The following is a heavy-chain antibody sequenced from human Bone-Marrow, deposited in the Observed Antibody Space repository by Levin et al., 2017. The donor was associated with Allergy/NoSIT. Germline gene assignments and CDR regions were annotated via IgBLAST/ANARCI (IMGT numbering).Heavy chain of an antibody. CDR3: ARRSIAAAGSMDV. J-gene: IGHJ6*04. CDR1: GYSISSGYY. D-gene: IGHD6-13*01. V-gene: IGHV4-38-2*02. CDR2: IYHSGST. Sequence: SETLSLTCTVSGYSISSGYYLGWIRQPPGKGLEWIGSIYHSGSTFYHPSLKSRVTISVDTSKNQFSLKLSSVTAADTAVKYCARRSIAAAGSMDVWGKGTTVTVSS.